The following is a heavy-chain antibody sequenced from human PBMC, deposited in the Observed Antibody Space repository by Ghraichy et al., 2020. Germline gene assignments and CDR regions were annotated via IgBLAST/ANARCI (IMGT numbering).Heavy chain of an antibody. V-gene: IGHV3-49*03. Sequence: GESLNISCTASGFTFGDYAMSWFRQAPGEGLEWVGFIRSKAYGGTTEYAASVKGRFTISRDDSKSIAYLQMNSLKTEDTAVYYCTRDRWIGYCSSTSCSPMYNWFDPWGQGTLVTVSS. J-gene: IGHJ5*02. CDR1: GFTFGDYA. CDR2: IRSKAYGGTT. D-gene: IGHD2-2*01. CDR3: TRDRWIGYCSSTSCSPMYNWFDP.